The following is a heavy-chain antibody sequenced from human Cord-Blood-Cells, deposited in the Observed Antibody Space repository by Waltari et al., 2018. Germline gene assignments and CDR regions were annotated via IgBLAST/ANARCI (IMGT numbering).Heavy chain of an antibody. CDR3: ARGGVASDYMDV. D-gene: IGHD3-10*01. V-gene: IGHV4-4*07. J-gene: IGHJ6*03. CDR2: IYTSGST. Sequence: QVQLQESGPGLVKPSETLSLTCPVSGGSISSSYWNWIRQPAGKGLEWIGRIYTSGSTNYNPSLKSRVTMSVDTSKNQFSLKLSSVTAADTAVYYCARGGVASDYMDVWGKGTTVTVSS. CDR1: GGSISSSY.